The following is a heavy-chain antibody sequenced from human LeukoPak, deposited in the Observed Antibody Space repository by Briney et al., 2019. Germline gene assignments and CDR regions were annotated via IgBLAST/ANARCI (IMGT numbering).Heavy chain of an antibody. CDR2: INWSGGST. D-gene: IGHD3-10*01. V-gene: IGHV3-20*04. Sequence: PGGSLRLSCEASGLTFNKYWMTWVRQAPGKGLEWVSGINWSGGSTSYADSVKGRFTISRDNVKNSLYLQMNSLRAEDTALYYCAREGVSYYGSRNDYWGQGTLVTVSS. CDR3: AREGVSYYGSRNDY. CDR1: GLTFNKYW. J-gene: IGHJ4*02.